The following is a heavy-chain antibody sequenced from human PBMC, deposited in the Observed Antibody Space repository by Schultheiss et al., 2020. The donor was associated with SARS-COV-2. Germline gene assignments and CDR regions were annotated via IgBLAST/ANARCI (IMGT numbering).Heavy chain of an antibody. CDR3: AREWLQTLYFDY. V-gene: IGHV4-4*07. CDR2: IYTSGST. J-gene: IGHJ4*02. Sequence: SETLSLTCTVSGGSISSYYWSWIRQPAGKGLEWIGRIYTSGSTNYNPSLKSRVTISVDTSKNQFSLKLSSVTAADTAVYYCAREWLQTLYFDYWGQGTLVTVSS. CDR1: GGSISSYY. D-gene: IGHD3-22*01.